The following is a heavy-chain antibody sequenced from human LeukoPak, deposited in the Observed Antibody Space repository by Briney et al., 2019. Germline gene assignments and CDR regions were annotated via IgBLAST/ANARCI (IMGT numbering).Heavy chain of an antibody. V-gene: IGHV4-59*08. CDR3: ARHGAFYYFDY. J-gene: IGHJ4*02. D-gene: IGHD1-26*01. Sequence: ASETLSLTCTVSGGSISSYHWSWIRQSPGKGLEWIGYIYYSGSTNYNPSLKSRVTISLDSSKNQFSLKLSSVTAADTAVYYCARHGAFYYFDYWGQGTLVTVSS. CDR2: IYYSGST. CDR1: GGSISSYH.